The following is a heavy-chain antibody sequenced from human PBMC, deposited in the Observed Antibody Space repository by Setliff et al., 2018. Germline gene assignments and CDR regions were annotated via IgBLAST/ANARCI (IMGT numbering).Heavy chain of an antibody. Sequence: GGSLRLSCAASGFSFSNYWMHWVRQAPGKGLVWVSRINGDGTITHYADYVKGRFAISRDNSENTLDLQMNSLRVEDTAMYYCAKVKKQRIRGSGFYYWGQGTLVTVSS. CDR3: AKVKKQRIRGSGFYY. CDR2: INGDGTIT. V-gene: IGHV3-74*01. CDR1: GFSFSNYW. D-gene: IGHD5-18*01. J-gene: IGHJ4*02.